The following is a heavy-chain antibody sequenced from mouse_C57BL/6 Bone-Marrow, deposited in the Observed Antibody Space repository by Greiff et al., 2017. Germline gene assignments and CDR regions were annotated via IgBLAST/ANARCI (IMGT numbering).Heavy chain of an antibody. CDR3: ARWTIYYYGSSYVNYFDY. J-gene: IGHJ2*01. CDR2: IDPSDSYT. CDR1: GYTFTSYW. Sequence: QVQLQQPGAELVKPGASVKLSCKASGYTFTSYWMQWVKQRPGQGLEWIGEIDPSDSYTNYNQKFKGKATLTVDTSSSTAYMQLSSLTSEDSAVYYCARWTIYYYGSSYVNYFDYWCQGTTLTVSS. V-gene: IGHV1-50*01. D-gene: IGHD1-1*01.